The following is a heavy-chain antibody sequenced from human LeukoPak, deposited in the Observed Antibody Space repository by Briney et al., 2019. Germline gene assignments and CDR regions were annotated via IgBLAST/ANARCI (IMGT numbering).Heavy chain of an antibody. J-gene: IGHJ5*02. CDR1: GGSISSGGYY. CDR2: IYYSGST. Sequence: TLSLTCTVSGGSISSGGYYWSWIRQHPGKGLEWIGYIYYSGSTYYNPSLKSRVTISVDTSKNQFSLKLSSVTAADTAVYYCARDRSTPNRFDPWGQGTLVTVSS. CDR3: ARDRSTPNRFDP. V-gene: IGHV4-31*03.